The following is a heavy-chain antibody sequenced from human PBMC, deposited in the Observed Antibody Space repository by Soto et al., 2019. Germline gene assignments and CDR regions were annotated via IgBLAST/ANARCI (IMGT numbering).Heavy chain of an antibody. V-gene: IGHV6-1*01. J-gene: IGHJ6*02. Sequence: SLTCAISGDSVSSNSAAWNWIRQSPSRGLEWLGRTYYRSKWYNDYAVSVKSRITINPDTSKNQFSLQLNSVTPEDTAVYYCARDSMDIVVVPAAIRGGMDVWGQGTTVTVSS. CDR2: TYYRSKWYN. D-gene: IGHD2-2*02. CDR1: GDSVSSNSAA. CDR3: ARDSMDIVVVPAAIRGGMDV.